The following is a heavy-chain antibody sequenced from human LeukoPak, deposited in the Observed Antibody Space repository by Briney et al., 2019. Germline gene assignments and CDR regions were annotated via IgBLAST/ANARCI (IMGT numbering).Heavy chain of an antibody. V-gene: IGHV3-9*01. CDR2: ISWNSGSI. Sequence: PGRSLRLSCAASGFTFDDYAMHWVRQAPGKGLEWVSGISWNSGSIGYADSVKGRFTISRDNAKNSLYLQMNSLRAEDTAVYYCARDREDYGDFGYWGQGTLVTVSS. J-gene: IGHJ4*02. CDR3: ARDREDYGDFGY. D-gene: IGHD4-17*01. CDR1: GFTFDDYA.